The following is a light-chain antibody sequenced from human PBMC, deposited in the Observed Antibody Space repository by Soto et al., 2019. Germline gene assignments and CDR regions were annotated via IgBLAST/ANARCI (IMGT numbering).Light chain of an antibody. CDR3: QQYNNWPLFT. V-gene: IGKV3-15*01. CDR2: GAS. CDR1: QGVSSN. Sequence: EIVMTQSPATLSVSPGERATLSCRASQGVSSNLAWYQQKPGQAPRLLIYGASTRATGIPARFSGSGSGTELTLTISSLQSQDFDFYYCQQYNNWPLFTFGPGTKVDIK. J-gene: IGKJ3*01.